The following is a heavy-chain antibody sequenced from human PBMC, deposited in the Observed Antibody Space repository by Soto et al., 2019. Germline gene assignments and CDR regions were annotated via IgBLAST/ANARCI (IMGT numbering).Heavy chain of an antibody. V-gene: IGHV1-18*01. D-gene: IGHD2-21*02. CDR1: GYTFTSYG. CDR3: AREHIVVVTAIQDAFDI. J-gene: IGHJ3*02. Sequence: QVQLVQSGAEVKKPGASVKVSCKASGYTFTSYGISWVRQAPGQGLEWMGWISAYNGNTNYAQKLQGRVTMTTDTSTSTAYMELRSLRSDDTAVYYCAREHIVVVTAIQDAFDIWGQGTMVTVSS. CDR2: ISAYNGNT.